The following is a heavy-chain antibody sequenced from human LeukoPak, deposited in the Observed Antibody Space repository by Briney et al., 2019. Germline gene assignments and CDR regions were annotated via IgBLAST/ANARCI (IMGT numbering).Heavy chain of an antibody. CDR3: ARGAASSSVIWFDP. J-gene: IGHJ5*02. Sequence: PSETLSLTCSVSGDSISSYYWSCIRQPPGKGLEWIGYIYYSGSTNYNPSLTSRVTISVDTSKKPFSLKLSSVTAADTGVYYCARGAASSSVIWFDPWGPGTPVTVSS. CDR2: IYYSGST. V-gene: IGHV4-59*01. D-gene: IGHD6-6*01. CDR1: GDSISSYY.